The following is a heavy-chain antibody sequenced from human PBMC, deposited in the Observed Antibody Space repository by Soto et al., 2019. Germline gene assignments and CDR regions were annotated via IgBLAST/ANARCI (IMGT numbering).Heavy chain of an antibody. CDR3: ARRRGYFSYYFDY. V-gene: IGHV4-39*01. Sequence: SETLSLTCTVSGGAISSTTYYWDWIRQPPGKGLEWIGSIYYSGSTYYNPSLKSRVTISVDTSKNQFSLKLSSVTAADTAVYFCARRRGYFSYYFDYWGQGTLVTVSS. CDR1: GGAISSTTYY. CDR2: IYYSGST. J-gene: IGHJ4*02. D-gene: IGHD3-22*01.